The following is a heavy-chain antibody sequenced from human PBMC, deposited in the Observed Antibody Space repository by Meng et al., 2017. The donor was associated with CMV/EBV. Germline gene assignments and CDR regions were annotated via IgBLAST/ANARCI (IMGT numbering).Heavy chain of an antibody. V-gene: IGHV3-30*18. Sequence: FTFRRFGMHWVRQAPGKGLEWVAVISYDGSNKYYADSVKGRFTISRDNSKNTLYLQMNSLRAEDTAVYYCAKDDTVWTKYSGSYLADYWGQGTLVTVSS. D-gene: IGHD1-26*01. J-gene: IGHJ4*02. CDR3: AKDDTVWTKYSGSYLADY. CDR2: ISYDGSNK. CDR1: FTFRRFG.